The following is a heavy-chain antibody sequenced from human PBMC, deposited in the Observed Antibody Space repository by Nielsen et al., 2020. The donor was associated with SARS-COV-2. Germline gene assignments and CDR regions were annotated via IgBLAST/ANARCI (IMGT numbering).Heavy chain of an antibody. J-gene: IGHJ5*02. Sequence: ASVKVSCKASGYTFTSYGISWVRQAPGQGLEWMGWISAYNGNTNYAQKFQGRVTMTRDTSISTAYMELSRLRSDDTAVYYCARVPRRGYYGSGSYGDNWFDPWGQGTLVTVSS. CDR3: ARVPRRGYYGSGSYGDNWFDP. D-gene: IGHD3-10*01. CDR1: GYTFTSYG. V-gene: IGHV1-18*01. CDR2: ISAYNGNT.